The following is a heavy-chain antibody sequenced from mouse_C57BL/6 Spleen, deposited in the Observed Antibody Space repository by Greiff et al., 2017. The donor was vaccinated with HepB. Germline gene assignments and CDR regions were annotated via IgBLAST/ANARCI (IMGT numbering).Heavy chain of an antibody. D-gene: IGHD2-12*01. CDR2: IDPENGDT. J-gene: IGHJ3*01. Sequence: VQLQQSGAELVRPGASVKLSCTASGFNIKDDYMHWVKQRPEQGLEWIGWIDPENGDTEYASKFQGKATITADTSSNTAYLQLSSLTSEDTAVYYCTGSTIEAWFAYWGQGTLVTVSA. CDR1: GFNIKDDY. CDR3: TGSTIEAWFAY. V-gene: IGHV14-4*01.